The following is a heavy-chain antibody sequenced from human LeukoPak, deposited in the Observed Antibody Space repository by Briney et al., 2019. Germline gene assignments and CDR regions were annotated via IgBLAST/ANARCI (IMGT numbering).Heavy chain of an antibody. J-gene: IGHJ4*02. V-gene: IGHV1-69*06. Sequence: GASVKVSCKASGYTFTSYDINWVRQAPGQGLEWMGGIIPIFGTANYAQKFQGRVTITADKSTSTAYMELSSLRSEDTAVYYCTRDSSGYDWFYDYWGQGTLVTVSS. CDR3: TRDSSGYDWFYDY. D-gene: IGHD5-12*01. CDR2: IIPIFGTA. CDR1: GYTFTSYD.